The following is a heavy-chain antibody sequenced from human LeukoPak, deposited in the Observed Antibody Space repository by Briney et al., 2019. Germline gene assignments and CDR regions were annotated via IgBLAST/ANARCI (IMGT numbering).Heavy chain of an antibody. D-gene: IGHD6-6*01. CDR1: GGSISSGDYY. J-gene: IGHJ4*02. CDR2: IYTSGST. CDR3: ARVGEYSSSSWVLYYFDY. Sequence: PSQTLSLTCTVSGGSISSGDYYWSWIRQPPGKGLEWIGRIYTSGSTNYNPSLKSRVTMSVDTSKNQFSLKLSSVTAADTAVYYCARVGEYSSSSWVLYYFDYWGQGTLVTVSS. V-gene: IGHV4-61*02.